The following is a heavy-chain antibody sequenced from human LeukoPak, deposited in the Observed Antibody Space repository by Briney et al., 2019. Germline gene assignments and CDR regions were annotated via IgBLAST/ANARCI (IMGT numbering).Heavy chain of an antibody. Sequence: GESLKISCKGSGYSFDTYSIGWVRQVSGKGLEWMGIIYPGDSDTRYSPSFQGQVTFSVDKSINTAYLQWSSLKASDSAMYYCARKAYSNTWYWRYNWFDPWGQGTLVTVSS. J-gene: IGHJ5*02. CDR1: GYSFDTYS. CDR3: ARKAYSNTWYWRYNWFDP. D-gene: IGHD6-13*01. V-gene: IGHV5-51*01. CDR2: IYPGDSDT.